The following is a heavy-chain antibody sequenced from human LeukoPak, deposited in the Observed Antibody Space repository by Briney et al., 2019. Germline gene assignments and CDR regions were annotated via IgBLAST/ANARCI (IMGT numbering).Heavy chain of an antibody. V-gene: IGHV5-51*01. Sequence: GESLKISCQGSGYDFAAYWIGWVRQMPGKGLERVGIFNPDDSDTRYSPSFQGQVTISVDKSTSTAYLHWNKLTAADTAIYYCARRSGIYYAPCFDHWGQGTLVTVSS. CDR3: ARRSGIYYAPCFDH. J-gene: IGHJ4*02. CDR2: FNPDDSDT. CDR1: GYDFAAYW. D-gene: IGHD3-10*01.